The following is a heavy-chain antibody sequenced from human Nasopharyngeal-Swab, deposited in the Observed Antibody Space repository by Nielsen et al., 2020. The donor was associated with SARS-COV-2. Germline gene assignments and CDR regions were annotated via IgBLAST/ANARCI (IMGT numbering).Heavy chain of an antibody. CDR1: GYSFAKYW. V-gene: IGHV5-51*01. CDR2: IYPGNSDT. CDR3: ARRAARDGYNYEVDP. J-gene: IGHJ5*02. D-gene: IGHD5-24*01. Sequence: GSLRLSCTGFGYSFAKYWIGWVRQMPGKGLEWMGSIYPGNSDTRYSPAFHGRVTISADKSINAAYLHWTSLRASDTAVYYCARRAARDGYNYEVDPWGQGTLVTVSS.